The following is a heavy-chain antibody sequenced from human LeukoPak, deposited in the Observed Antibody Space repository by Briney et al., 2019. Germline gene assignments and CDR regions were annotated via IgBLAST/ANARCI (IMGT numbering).Heavy chain of an antibody. Sequence: PAETLSLTCSVSGASISSSYWTWIRQPPGKGLEWIGNIHYSGDTNHDPSLKSRVTISLDTSRNQFSLTLSSVTAADTAVYYCARGSDCHGSWGRGTLVTVSS. D-gene: IGHD2-21*02. CDR2: IHYSGDT. V-gene: IGHV4-59*08. J-gene: IGHJ5*02. CDR3: ARGSDCHGS. CDR1: GASISSSY.